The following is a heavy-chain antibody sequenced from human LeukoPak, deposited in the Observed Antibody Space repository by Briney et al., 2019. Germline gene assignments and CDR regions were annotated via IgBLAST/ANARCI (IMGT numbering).Heavy chain of an antibody. CDR3: ARDRSKVTAYNDALDM. V-gene: IGHV3-48*03. Sequence: GGSLRLSCAGSGFTFSSYELNWVRQAPGKGLEWVSYISDVGTTQHYADSVKGRFTISRDNVKNSVFLQMKSLTAGDTAVYYCARDRSKVTAYNDALDMWGQGTMVIVSS. D-gene: IGHD2-21*02. CDR1: GFTFSSYE. J-gene: IGHJ3*02. CDR2: ISDVGTTQ.